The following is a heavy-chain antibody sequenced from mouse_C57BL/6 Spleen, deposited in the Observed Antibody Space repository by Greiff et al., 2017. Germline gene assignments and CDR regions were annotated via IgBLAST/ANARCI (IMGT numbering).Heavy chain of an antibody. Sequence: QVQLQQPGAELVKPGASVKLSCKASGYTFTSYWMHWVKQRPGRGLEWIGRSDPKSGGTKYNEKFKSKATMTVDKHSSTAYMQLSSLTSEDSAVYYCARYDGYYWYFDVWGTGTTVTVSS. D-gene: IGHD2-3*01. CDR2: SDPKSGGT. CDR1: GYTFTSYW. CDR3: ARYDGYYWYFDV. J-gene: IGHJ1*03. V-gene: IGHV1-72*01.